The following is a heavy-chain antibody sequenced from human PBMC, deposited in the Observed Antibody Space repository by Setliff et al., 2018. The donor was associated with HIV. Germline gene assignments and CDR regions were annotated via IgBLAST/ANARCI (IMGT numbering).Heavy chain of an antibody. CDR1: GFTFINYE. J-gene: IGHJ3*01. CDR2: ISYNGSAI. D-gene: IGHD1-26*01. CDR3: ARDRVVGATLDPLDL. V-gene: IGHV3-48*03. Sequence: PGGSLRXXXTASGFTFINYEMNWVRQAPGKGLEWVAYISYNGSAIHYADSVKGRFTISRDNAKNSLYLQMSSLRAEDTAVYYCARDRVVGATLDPLDLWGQGTMVT.